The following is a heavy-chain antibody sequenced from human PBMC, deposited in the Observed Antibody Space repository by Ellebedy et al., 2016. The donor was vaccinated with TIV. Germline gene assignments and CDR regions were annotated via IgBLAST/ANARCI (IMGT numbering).Heavy chain of an antibody. J-gene: IGHJ4*02. V-gene: IGHV3-30*04. CDR2: ISYDGSTK. Sequence: PGGSLRLSCAASGFTFSNYAMHWVRQAPGKGLEWVAVISYDGSTKFYADYVKGRFTISRDSSKNTLYMQMDSLRADDTAVYYCARDQYCNTRNNGPDYWGQGTLVTVSS. D-gene: IGHD1/OR15-1a*01. CDR3: ARDQYCNTRNNGPDY. CDR1: GFTFSNYA.